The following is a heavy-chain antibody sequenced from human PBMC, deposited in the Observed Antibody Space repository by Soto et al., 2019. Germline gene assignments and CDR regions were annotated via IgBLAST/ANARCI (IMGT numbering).Heavy chain of an antibody. J-gene: IGHJ6*02. Sequence: QVQLVQSGAEVKKPGASVKVSCKVSGYTLTELSMHWVRQAPGKGLEWMGGIDPEDGETIYAQKFQGSVTMTEDTSNDTAYMELSSLSYEDTAVYYCETDDEVLPHSGDGMDVWGQGTTVTVSS. CDR1: GYTLTELS. CDR3: ETDDEVLPHSGDGMDV. CDR2: IDPEDGET. V-gene: IGHV1-24*01. D-gene: IGHD5-12*01.